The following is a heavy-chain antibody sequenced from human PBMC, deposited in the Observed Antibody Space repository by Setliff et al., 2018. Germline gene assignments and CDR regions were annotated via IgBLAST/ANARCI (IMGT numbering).Heavy chain of an antibody. CDR1: GGSVSSSSYY. J-gene: IGHJ5*01. V-gene: IGHV4-39*01. Sequence: LSLTCTVSGGSVSSSSYYWGWIRQPPGKGLEWIGTIYYSGTTYYSPSLKSRVTISVDTSKNQFSLKLTSVTAADTAIYYCASRRTGPGGWFDYWGQGTLVTVS. CDR3: ASRRTGPGGWFDY. CDR2: IYYSGTT. D-gene: IGHD1-26*01.